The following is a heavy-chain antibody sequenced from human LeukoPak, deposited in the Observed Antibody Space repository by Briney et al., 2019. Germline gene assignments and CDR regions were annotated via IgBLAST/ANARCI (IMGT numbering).Heavy chain of an antibody. D-gene: IGHD6-13*01. CDR2: ISYDGSNK. V-gene: IGHV3-30*04. Sequence: GRSLRLSCAASGFTFSSYAMHWVRQAPGKGLEWVAVISYDGSNKYYADSVKGRFTISRDNSKNTLYLQMNSLRAEDTAVYYCAKSMAADWFDPWGQGTLVTVSS. J-gene: IGHJ5*02. CDR1: GFTFSSYA. CDR3: AKSMAADWFDP.